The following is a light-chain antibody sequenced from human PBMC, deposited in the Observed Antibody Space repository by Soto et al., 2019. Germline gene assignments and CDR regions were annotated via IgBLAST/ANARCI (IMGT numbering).Light chain of an antibody. CDR3: SSYTSSNTLV. CDR2: DVS. Sequence: QSVLTQPASVSGSPGQSITISCTGTSSDVGGYNYVSWYQQHPGKAPKRMIYDVSNRPSGVSSRFSGSKSGNTASLTISGLQAEDEADYYCSSYTSSNTLVFGPGTKLTVL. V-gene: IGLV2-14*01. J-gene: IGLJ1*01. CDR1: SSDVGGYNY.